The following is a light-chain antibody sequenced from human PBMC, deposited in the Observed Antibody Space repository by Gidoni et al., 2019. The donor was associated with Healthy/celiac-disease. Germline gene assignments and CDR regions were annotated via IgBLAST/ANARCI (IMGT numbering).Light chain of an antibody. J-gene: IGKJ3*01. CDR1: QSISSN. CDR3: QQSYSTPQFT. CDR2: AAS. Sequence: DIQMPQSPSSLSASVGDRVTITCRASQSISSNLNLYQQKPGKAPKLMIYAASSLQSGGPSRFRGSGSGTDFTLTISSLQPEDFATYYCQQSYSTPQFTFGPGTKVDIK. V-gene: IGKV1-39*01.